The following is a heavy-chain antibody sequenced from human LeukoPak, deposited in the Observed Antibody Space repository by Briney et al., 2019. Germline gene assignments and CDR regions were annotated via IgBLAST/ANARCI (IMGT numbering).Heavy chain of an antibody. CDR1: GFTFDDHG. Sequence: GGSLRLSCAASGFTFDDHGMTWVRQVPGKGLEWVSNINWNGATTNYADSVKGRFTIPRDNAKNSLYLQMNSLRAEDTAFYYCARLKINHGWKGGMDYWGQGTLVTVSS. J-gene: IGHJ4*02. CDR2: INWNGATT. D-gene: IGHD1-1*01. V-gene: IGHV3-20*04. CDR3: ARLKINHGWKGGMDY.